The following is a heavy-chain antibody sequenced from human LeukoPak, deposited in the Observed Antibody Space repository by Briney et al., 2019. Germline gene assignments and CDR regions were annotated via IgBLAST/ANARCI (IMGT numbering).Heavy chain of an antibody. Sequence: GGSLRLSCAASGFTFSRYAMHWVRQAPGKGLEWVAVISYDGSNKYYADSVKGRFTISRDNSKNTLYLQMNSLRAEDTAVYYCAKNERSWAQSDWGQGTLVTVSS. V-gene: IGHV3-30-3*02. CDR2: ISYDGSNK. CDR3: AKNERSWAQSD. D-gene: IGHD1-1*01. CDR1: GFTFSRYA. J-gene: IGHJ4*02.